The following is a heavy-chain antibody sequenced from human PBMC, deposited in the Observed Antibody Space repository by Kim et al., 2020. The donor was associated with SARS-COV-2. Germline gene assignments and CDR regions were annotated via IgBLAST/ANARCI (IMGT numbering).Heavy chain of an antibody. Sequence: GGSLRLSCAASGFTFDDYAMHWVRQAPGKGLEWVSGISWNSGSIGYADSVKGRFTISRDNAKNSLYLQMNSLRAEDTALYYCAKGNGADYDILTGYREY. CDR2: ISWNSGSI. CDR3: AKGNGADYDILTGYREY. V-gene: IGHV3-9*01. J-gene: IGHJ1*01. D-gene: IGHD3-9*01. CDR1: GFTFDDYA.